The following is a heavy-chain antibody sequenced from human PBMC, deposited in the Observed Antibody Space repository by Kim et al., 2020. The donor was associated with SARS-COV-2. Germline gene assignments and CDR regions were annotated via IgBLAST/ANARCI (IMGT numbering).Heavy chain of an antibody. V-gene: IGHV1-69*06. J-gene: IGHJ5*02. D-gene: IGHD6-13*01. CDR1: GGSLSDFG. Sequence: SVKVSCKASGGSLSDFGISWVREAPGQGLEWMGGISPMFGTSTSAQRFQGRVTITADTSTNTVYLDLSSLRFEDTAVYYCARDPLARSTNPVSRHFDPWGQGTRGTVSS. CDR2: ISPMFGTS. CDR3: ARDPLARSTNPVSRHFDP.